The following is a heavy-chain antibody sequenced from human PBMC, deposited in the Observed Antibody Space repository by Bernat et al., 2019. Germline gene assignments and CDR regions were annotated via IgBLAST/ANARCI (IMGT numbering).Heavy chain of an antibody. CDR2: INSDGSST. J-gene: IGHJ3*02. V-gene: IGHV3-74*01. CDR1: GFTFSSYW. D-gene: IGHD1-14*01. Sequence: EVQLVESGGGLVQPGGSLRLSRAASGFTFSSYWMHWVRQAPGKGLVWVSRINSDGSSTSYADSVKGRFTISRDNAKNTLYLQMNSLRAEDTAVYYCARGADHPDAFDIWGQGTMVTVSS. CDR3: ARGADHPDAFDI.